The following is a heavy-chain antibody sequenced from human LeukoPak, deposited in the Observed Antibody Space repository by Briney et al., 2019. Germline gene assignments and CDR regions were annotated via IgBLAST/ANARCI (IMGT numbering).Heavy chain of an antibody. J-gene: IGHJ6*03. V-gene: IGHV1-69*05. CDR3: ARRSKIFPYYMDV. D-gene: IGHD2-15*01. CDR1: GGTFSSYA. Sequence: GASVKVSCKASGGTFSSYAISWVRQAPGQGLEWMGGIIPIFGTANYAQKLQGRVTMTTDTSTSTAYMELRSLRSDDTAVYFCARRSKIFPYYMDVWGKGTTVTVSS. CDR2: IIPIFGTA.